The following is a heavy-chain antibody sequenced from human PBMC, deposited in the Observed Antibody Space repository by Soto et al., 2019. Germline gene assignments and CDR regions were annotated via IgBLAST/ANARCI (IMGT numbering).Heavy chain of an antibody. Sequence: VGSLRLSCAASGFTFDTNGMTWVRQAPGKGLEWVSAISAAGGTTYYADPVKGRFTISRDNSKNMLYLQMNSLRAEDTAVYYCAKVPRDFACPLELDYFDYWGQGTPVTVSS. CDR3: AKVPRDFACPLELDYFDY. CDR2: ISAAGGTT. CDR1: GFTFDTNG. V-gene: IGHV3-23*01. D-gene: IGHD3-9*01. J-gene: IGHJ4*02.